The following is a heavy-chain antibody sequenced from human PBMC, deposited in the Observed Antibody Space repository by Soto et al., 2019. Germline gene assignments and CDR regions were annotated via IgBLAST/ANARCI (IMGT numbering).Heavy chain of an antibody. J-gene: IGHJ4*02. V-gene: IGHV3-74*01. Sequence: EVQLVESGGGLVQPGGSLRLSCAASGFTFSSYWMHWVRQAPGKGLVWVSRINSDGSRTSYADSAKGRFTISRDNAKNTMYLQMNSLREEYTAVYYCGSGDGDYYDGNGYLGRHWGQGTLVTVSS. CDR3: GSGDGDYYDGNGYLGRH. CDR2: INSDGSRT. D-gene: IGHD3-22*01. CDR1: GFTFSSYW.